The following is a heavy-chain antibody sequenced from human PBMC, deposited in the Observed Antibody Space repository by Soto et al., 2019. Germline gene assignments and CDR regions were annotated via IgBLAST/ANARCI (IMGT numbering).Heavy chain of an antibody. Sequence: ASVKVSCKASGYTFTNNYVLWVRQAPGQGLEWMGVIVPSVDTTTYAQKFQGRVTMTADESTSTVYMELSSLRSDDTAVYYCVRVVAIPGYPDNWGQGTLVTVSS. D-gene: IGHD5-12*01. J-gene: IGHJ4*02. CDR1: GYTFTNNY. CDR2: IVPSVDTT. CDR3: VRVVAIPGYPDN. V-gene: IGHV1-46*01.